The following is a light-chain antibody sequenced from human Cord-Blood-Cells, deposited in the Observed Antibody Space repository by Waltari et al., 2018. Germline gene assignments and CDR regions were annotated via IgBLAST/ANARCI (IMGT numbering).Light chain of an antibody. CDR3: QQYDKLPFT. CDR1: QDISNY. Sequence: DIQLTQSPSSLSASVGDRLTLTCQASQDISNYLNWYQQKPGKAPKLLIYDASNLETGVPARFSGSGSGTDFTFTISSLQPEDIAIYYCQQYDKLPFTFGPGTKVDIK. CDR2: DAS. J-gene: IGKJ3*01. V-gene: IGKV1-33*01.